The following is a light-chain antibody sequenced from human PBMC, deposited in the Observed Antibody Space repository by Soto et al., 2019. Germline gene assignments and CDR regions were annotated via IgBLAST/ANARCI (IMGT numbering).Light chain of an antibody. CDR3: QQDGSSVT. CDR2: AAS. CDR1: QSVSSSF. J-gene: IGKJ4*01. Sequence: EIVLTQSPGTLSLSPGEGATLSCRASQSVSSSFLAWYQQKPGQAPRLLIYAASSRATGIPDRFSGSGSGTDFTLTISRLEPEDFAVYYCQQDGSSVTFGGGTKVEIK. V-gene: IGKV3-20*01.